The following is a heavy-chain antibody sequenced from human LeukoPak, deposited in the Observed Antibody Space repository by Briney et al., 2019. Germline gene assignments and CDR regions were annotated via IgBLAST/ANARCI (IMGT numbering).Heavy chain of an antibody. J-gene: IGHJ4*02. CDR3: AKDRLLWFGELLPPYYFDY. Sequence: PGGSLRLSCAASGFTFSSYGMHWVRQAPGKGLEWVAFIRYDGSNKYYADSVKGRFTISRDNSKNTLYLQVNSLRAEDTAVYYCAKDRLLWFGELLPPYYFDYWGQGTLVTVSS. D-gene: IGHD3-10*01. CDR1: GFTFSSYG. V-gene: IGHV3-30*02. CDR2: IRYDGSNK.